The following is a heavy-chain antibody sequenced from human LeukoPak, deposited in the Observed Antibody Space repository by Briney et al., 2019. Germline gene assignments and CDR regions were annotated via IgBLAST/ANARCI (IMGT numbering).Heavy chain of an antibody. CDR1: GGSISSGGYS. J-gene: IGHJ4*02. Sequence: SETLSLTCAVSGGSISSGGYSWSWIRQPPGKGLEWIGYIYHSGSTYYNPSLKSRVTISVDRSKNQFSLKLSSVTAADTAVYYCARGTEGSGSTFAYWGQGTLVTVSS. D-gene: IGHD3-10*01. CDR3: ARGTEGSGSTFAY. CDR2: IYHSGST. V-gene: IGHV4-30-2*01.